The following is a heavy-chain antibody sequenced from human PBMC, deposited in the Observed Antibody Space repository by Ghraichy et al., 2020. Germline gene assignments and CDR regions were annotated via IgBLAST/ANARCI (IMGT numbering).Heavy chain of an antibody. V-gene: IGHV4-61*01. CDR2: IYYSGST. J-gene: IGHJ4*02. CDR1: GGSVSSGSYY. CDR3: ARDLWGVTVTTFRGLAD. D-gene: IGHD3-16*01. Sequence: SETLSLTCTVSGGSVSSGSYYWSWIRQPPGKGLEWIGYIYYSGSTNYNPSLKSRVTISVDTSKNQFSLKLSSVTAADTAVYYCARDLWGVTVTTFRGLADWGQGTLVTVSS.